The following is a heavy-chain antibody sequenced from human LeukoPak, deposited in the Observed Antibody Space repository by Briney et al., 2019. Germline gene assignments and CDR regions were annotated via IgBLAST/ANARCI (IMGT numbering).Heavy chain of an antibody. CDR2: MNPNSGNT. J-gene: IGHJ3*02. D-gene: IGHD6-19*01. Sequence: GASVKVSFKASGYTFTSYDINWVRQATGQGLEWMVWMNPNSGNTGYAQKFQGRVTITRNTSISTAYMELSSLRSEDTAVYYCARGGVPANSGWSTTPGAFDIWGQGTMVTVSS. CDR1: GYTFTSYD. CDR3: ARGGVPANSGWSTTPGAFDI. V-gene: IGHV1-8*03.